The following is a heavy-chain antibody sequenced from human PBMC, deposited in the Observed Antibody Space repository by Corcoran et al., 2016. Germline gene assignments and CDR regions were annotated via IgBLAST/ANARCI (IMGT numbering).Heavy chain of an antibody. J-gene: IGHJ6*02. V-gene: IGHV5-51*01. CDR1: GYSFTSYW. CDR3: ARGGYCSSTSCYMGYYYGMDV. D-gene: IGHD2-2*02. CDR2: IYPGDSDT. Sequence: EVQLVQSGAEVKKPGESLKISCKGSGYSFTSYWIGWVRQMPGKGLEWMGIIYPGDSDTRYSPSFQGQVTISADKSISTAYLQWSSLKASDTAMYYCARGGYCSSTSCYMGYYYGMDVWGQGTTVTVSS.